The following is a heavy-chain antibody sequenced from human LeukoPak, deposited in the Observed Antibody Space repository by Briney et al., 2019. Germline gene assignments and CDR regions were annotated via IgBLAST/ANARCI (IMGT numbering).Heavy chain of an antibody. V-gene: IGHV4-61*02. CDR3: ARSDIVVVPAANLPCGFDP. J-gene: IGHJ5*02. CDR1: GGSISSGSYY. Sequence: SQTLSLTCTVSGGSISSGSYYWSWIRQPAGKGLEWIGRIYTSGSTNYNPSLKSRVTISVDTSKNQFSLKLSSVTAADTAVYYCARSDIVVVPAANLPCGFDPWGQGTLVTVSS. D-gene: IGHD2-2*01. CDR2: IYTSGST.